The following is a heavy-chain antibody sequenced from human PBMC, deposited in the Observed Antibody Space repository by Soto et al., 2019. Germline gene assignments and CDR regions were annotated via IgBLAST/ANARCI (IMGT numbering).Heavy chain of an antibody. V-gene: IGHV4-34*01. CDR2: INHSGST. Sequence: QVQLQQWGAGLLKPSETLSLTCAVYGGSFSGYYWSWIRQPPGKGLEWIGEINHSGSTNYNPSLKSRVTISVDTSKHQFSLKLSSVTAADTAVYYCARKRTKTAAGRTPFDYWGQGTLVTVSS. CDR1: GGSFSGYY. CDR3: ARKRTKTAAGRTPFDY. D-gene: IGHD6-13*01. J-gene: IGHJ4*02.